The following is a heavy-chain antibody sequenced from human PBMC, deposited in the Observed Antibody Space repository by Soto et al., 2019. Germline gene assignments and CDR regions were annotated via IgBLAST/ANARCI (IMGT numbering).Heavy chain of an antibody. V-gene: IGHV1-18*01. CDR1: GYTFTSYG. J-gene: IGHJ3*01. CDR3: AISKLIGVVTAIQTGSNEEVFVF. D-gene: IGHD2-21*02. Sequence: ASVKVSCKASGYTFTSYGISWVRQAPGQGLERMGWISAYNGNTNYAQKLQGRVTMTTDTSTSTANMELRSLRSDDTAVYYCAISKLIGVVTAIQTGSNEEVFVFWGQGTLVPVSS. CDR2: ISAYNGNT.